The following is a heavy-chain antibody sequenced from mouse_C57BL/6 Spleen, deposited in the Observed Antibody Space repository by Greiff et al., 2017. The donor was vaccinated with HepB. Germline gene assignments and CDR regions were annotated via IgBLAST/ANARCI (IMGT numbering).Heavy chain of an antibody. CDR3: ARVDYVAY. J-gene: IGHJ3*01. Sequence: VQLQQSGAELVRPGASVKLSCTASGFNIKDDYMHWVKQRPEQGLEWIGWIDPENGDTEYASKFQGKATITADTSSNTAYLQLSSLTSEDSAVYYCARVDYVAYWGQGTLVTVSA. V-gene: IGHV14-4*01. CDR2: IDPENGDT. D-gene: IGHD2-4*01. CDR1: GFNIKDDY.